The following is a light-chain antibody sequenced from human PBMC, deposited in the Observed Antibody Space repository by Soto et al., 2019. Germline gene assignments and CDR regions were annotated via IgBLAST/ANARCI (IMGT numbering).Light chain of an antibody. V-gene: IGKV1-5*01. CDR1: QSISSW. J-gene: IGKJ1*01. CDR2: DAS. CDR3: QQSYSTPWT. Sequence: DIQMTQSPSTLSASVGDRVTITCRASQSISSWLAWYQQKPGKAPRLLIYDASSLESGVPSRFSGSGSGTDFTLTISSLQPEDFATYYCQQSYSTPWTFGQGTKVDIK.